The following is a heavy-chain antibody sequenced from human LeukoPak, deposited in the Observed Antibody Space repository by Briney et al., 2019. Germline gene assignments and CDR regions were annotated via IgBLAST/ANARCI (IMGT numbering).Heavy chain of an antibody. D-gene: IGHD1-14*01. CDR1: GFTVSSNY. CDR2: IYSGGST. J-gene: IGHJ6*03. Sequence: PGGSLRLSCAASGFTVSSNYMSWVRQAPGKGLEWVSVIYSGGSTYYADSVKGRFTISRDNSKNTLYLQTNSLRAEDTAVYYCASQPVPGDYYYYYYMDVWGKGTTVTVSS. V-gene: IGHV3-53*01. CDR3: ASQPVPGDYYYYYYMDV.